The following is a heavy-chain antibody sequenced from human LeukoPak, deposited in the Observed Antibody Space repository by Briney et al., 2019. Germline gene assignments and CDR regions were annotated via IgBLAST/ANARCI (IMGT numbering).Heavy chain of an antibody. V-gene: IGHV4-34*01. D-gene: IGHD4/OR15-4a*01. Sequence: SETLSLTCAVYGGSFSGYYWSWIRQPPGKGLEWIGEINHSGSTNYNPSLKSRVTISVDTSKNQFSLKLSSVTAADTAVYYCARSWTVAMVGLDYWGQGTLVTVSS. CDR2: INHSGST. CDR1: GGSFSGYY. CDR3: ARSWTVAMVGLDY. J-gene: IGHJ4*02.